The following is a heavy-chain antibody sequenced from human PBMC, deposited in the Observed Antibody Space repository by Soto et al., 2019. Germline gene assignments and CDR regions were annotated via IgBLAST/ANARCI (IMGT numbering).Heavy chain of an antibody. V-gene: IGHV3-64D*06. CDR2: ISINGCST. Sequence: GGSLRLSCSASGFTFSIYAMHWVRQAPGKGLEYVSSISINGCSTHYADSVKGRFTISRDNSKNTQYLQMSSLRADDTALYYCVKEEYYYDSSGYYPFDYWGQGTLVTVSS. D-gene: IGHD3-22*01. CDR3: VKEEYYYDSSGYYPFDY. J-gene: IGHJ4*02. CDR1: GFTFSIYA.